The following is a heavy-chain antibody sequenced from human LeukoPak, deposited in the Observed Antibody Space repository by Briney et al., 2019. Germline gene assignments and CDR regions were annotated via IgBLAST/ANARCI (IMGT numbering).Heavy chain of an antibody. CDR1: GGSISSYY. CDR3: ARVTGYVVEDYFDY. CDR2: IYYSGST. D-gene: IGHD2-2*01. J-gene: IGHJ4*02. V-gene: IGHV4-59*01. Sequence: SETLSLTCSVSGGSISSYYWSWIRQPPGKGLEWIGYIYYSGSTNYNPSLKSRVTISVDTSKNQFSLRLSSVTAADTAVYYCARVTGYVVEDYFDYWGQGTLVTVSS.